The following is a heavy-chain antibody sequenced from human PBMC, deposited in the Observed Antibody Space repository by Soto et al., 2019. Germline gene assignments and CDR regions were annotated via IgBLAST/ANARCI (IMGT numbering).Heavy chain of an antibody. CDR1: GFTLSTYG. CDR3: ATVPSTEMINQIDH. Sequence: QVQLVESGGGAVQPGRSLRLSCAASGFTLSTYGLHWVRQAPGKGLEWVAVIWYDGSKKYYADSVKGRFTISRDNSKNTMSLQMNRLRAVDTAVYYCATVPSTEMINQIDHWRQGTRVTVSS. CDR2: IWYDGSKK. D-gene: IGHD3-16*01. V-gene: IGHV3-33*03. J-gene: IGHJ4*02.